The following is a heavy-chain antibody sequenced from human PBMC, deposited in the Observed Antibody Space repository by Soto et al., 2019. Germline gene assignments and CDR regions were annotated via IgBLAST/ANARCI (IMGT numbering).Heavy chain of an antibody. D-gene: IGHD1-1*01. V-gene: IGHV1-18*01. CDR1: GYTFTSYG. CDR3: ARVGFWYNWNVTPLRWFDP. CDR2: VSAYNGNT. J-gene: IGHJ5*02. Sequence: QVQLVQSGAEVKKPGASVKVSCKASGYTFTSYGISWVRQAPGQGLEWRGWVSAYNGNTNYAQKLQGRVTMTTDTSTSTAYMELRSLRSDDTAVYYCARVGFWYNWNVTPLRWFDPWGQGTLVTVSS.